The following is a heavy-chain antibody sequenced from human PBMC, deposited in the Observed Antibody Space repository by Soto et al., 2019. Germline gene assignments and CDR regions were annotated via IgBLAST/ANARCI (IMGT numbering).Heavy chain of an antibody. CDR2: ITGSGGST. J-gene: IGHJ4*02. V-gene: IGHV3-23*01. Sequence: EVQLLESGGGLVQPGGSLRLSCAASGFTFSSYAMGWVRQAPGKGLEWVSAITGSGGSTYYADSVKGRFTISRDNSENTLYLQMNRLRVEDTALYYCAKGVRGSGTYPFDYWGQGTLVTVSS. D-gene: IGHD1-26*01. CDR1: GFTFSSYA. CDR3: AKGVRGSGTYPFDY.